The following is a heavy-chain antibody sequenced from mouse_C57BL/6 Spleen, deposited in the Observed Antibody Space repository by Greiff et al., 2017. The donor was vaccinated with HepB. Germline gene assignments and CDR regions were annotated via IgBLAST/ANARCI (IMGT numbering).Heavy chain of an antibody. CDR2: IHPNSGST. Sequence: QVQLQQSGAELVKPGASVKLSCKASGYTFTSYWMHWVKQRPGQGLEWIGMIHPNSGSTNYNEKFKSKATLTVDKSSSTAYMQLSSLTSEDSAVYYCARGDYSIRWDYWGQGTTLTVSS. CDR3: ARGDYSIRWDY. J-gene: IGHJ2*01. V-gene: IGHV1-64*01. D-gene: IGHD2-5*01. CDR1: GYTFTSYW.